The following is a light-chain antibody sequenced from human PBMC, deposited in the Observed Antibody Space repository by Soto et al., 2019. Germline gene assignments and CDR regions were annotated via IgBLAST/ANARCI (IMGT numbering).Light chain of an antibody. CDR1: SSNIGNNY. CDR2: ANA. CDR3: GTWDNSLSAGV. Sequence: QSALTQPPSVSAAPGQKVTISCSGSSSNIGNNYVSWYQHLPGTAPKLLIYANAARPSGIPDRFSGSKSGTSATLDITGLQTGDEADYYCGTWDNSLSAGVFGGGTKVTVL. V-gene: IGLV1-51*01. J-gene: IGLJ3*02.